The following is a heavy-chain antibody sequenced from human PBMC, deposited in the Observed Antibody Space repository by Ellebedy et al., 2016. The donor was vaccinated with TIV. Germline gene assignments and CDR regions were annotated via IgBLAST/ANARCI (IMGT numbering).Heavy chain of an antibody. D-gene: IGHD1-1*01. Sequence: MPSETLSLTCTVSGASFSSRSYYWGWIRQPPGKGLEWIGNIYYSGSTYYSPSLKSRVTISVDTSKNQFSLKLSSVTAADTAVYYCARVLRGGRSGDYFDSWGQGTLVTVSS. CDR3: ARVLRGGRSGDYFDS. CDR1: GASFSSRSYY. J-gene: IGHJ4*02. V-gene: IGHV4-39*07. CDR2: IYYSGST.